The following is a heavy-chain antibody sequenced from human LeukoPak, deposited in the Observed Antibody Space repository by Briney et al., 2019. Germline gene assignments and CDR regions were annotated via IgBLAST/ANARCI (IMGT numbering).Heavy chain of an antibody. CDR3: ARVGYYDSSGYFDY. J-gene: IGHJ4*02. D-gene: IGHD3-22*01. Sequence: PGGSLRLSCAASGFTFDDYGMSWVRQAPGKGLEWVSGINWNGGSTGYADSVKGRFTISRDNAKNSLYLQMNSLKTEDTAVYYCARVGYYDSSGYFDYWGQGTLVTVSS. V-gene: IGHV3-20*04. CDR1: GFTFDDYG. CDR2: INWNGGST.